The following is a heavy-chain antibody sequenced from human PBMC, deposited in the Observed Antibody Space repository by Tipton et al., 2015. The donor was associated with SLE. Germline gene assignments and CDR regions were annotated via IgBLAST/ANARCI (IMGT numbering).Heavy chain of an antibody. CDR3: ARFERIMIQFGGVTITPGGVDY. Sequence: TLSLTCTVSSGSISSSSYYWGWIRQPPGKGLEWIGSIYYSGNTYYNPSLKSRVTISVDTSKNQFSLKLASGTAADTAMYYCARFERIMIQFGGVTITPGGVDYWGQGTLVTVSS. J-gene: IGHJ4*02. CDR2: IYYSGNT. D-gene: IGHD3-16*01. V-gene: IGHV4-39*07. CDR1: SGSISSSSYY.